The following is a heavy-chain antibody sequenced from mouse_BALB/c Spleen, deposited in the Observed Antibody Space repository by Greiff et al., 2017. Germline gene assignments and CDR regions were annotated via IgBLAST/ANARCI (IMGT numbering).Heavy chain of an antibody. CDR3: ARHDYFDY. D-gene: IGHD2-3*01. J-gene: IGHJ2*01. CDR2: ISDGGSYT. Sequence: EVKVVESGGGLVKPGGSLKLSCAASGFTFSDYYMYWVRQTPEKRLEWVATISDGGSYTYYPDSVKGRFTISRDNAKNNLYLQMSSLKSEDTAMYYCARHDYFDYWGQGTTLTVSS. V-gene: IGHV5-4*02. CDR1: GFTFSDYY.